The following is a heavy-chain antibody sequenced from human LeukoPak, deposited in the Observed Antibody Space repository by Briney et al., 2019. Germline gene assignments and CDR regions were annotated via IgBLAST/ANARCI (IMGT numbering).Heavy chain of an antibody. CDR2: SDWDDDK. V-gene: IGHV2-70*04. D-gene: IGHD5-12*01. J-gene: IGHJ4*02. Sequence: SGPTLVNPTQTLTLTCTFSGFSLSTSGMRVSWIRQPPGKALEWLARSDWDDDKFYSTSLKTRPTISKDTYKTQVVLTMTNMDPVDTATYYWARMLESGYDFYYFDYWGQGTLVTVSS. CDR3: ARMLESGYDFYYFDY. CDR1: GFSLSTSGMR.